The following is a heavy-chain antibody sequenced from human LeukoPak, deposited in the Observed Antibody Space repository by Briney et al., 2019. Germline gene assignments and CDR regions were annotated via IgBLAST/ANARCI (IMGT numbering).Heavy chain of an antibody. CDR3: ARDDFEYSVHYGMGV. CDR1: GGSISTYY. Sequence: SETLSLTCSVSGGSISTYYWSWIRQPAGKGLEWIGRVYRSGNTNYNPSLKSRVTMSVDTSKNQISLRLRSVTAADTAVYYCARDDFEYSVHYGMGVWGQGTTVTVSS. J-gene: IGHJ6*02. V-gene: IGHV4-4*07. CDR2: VYRSGNT. D-gene: IGHD3-9*01.